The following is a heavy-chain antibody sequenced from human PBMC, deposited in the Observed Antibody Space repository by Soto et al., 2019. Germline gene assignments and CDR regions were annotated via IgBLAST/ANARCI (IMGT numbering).Heavy chain of an antibody. CDR2: LNPNTGGT. J-gene: IGHJ6*02. CDR3: ARPIEASRPAYGMDV. CDR1: GYTFFDYY. V-gene: IGHV1-2*02. D-gene: IGHD6-6*01. Sequence: QVQLVQSGAEVKKPGASVNVSCKASGYTFFDYYMHWVRQAPGQGIEWMGWLNPNTGGTRYAQKFQGRVTMTRDTSISTAYMELSRLRPDDTAVYYCARPIEASRPAYGMDVWGQGTTVTVSS.